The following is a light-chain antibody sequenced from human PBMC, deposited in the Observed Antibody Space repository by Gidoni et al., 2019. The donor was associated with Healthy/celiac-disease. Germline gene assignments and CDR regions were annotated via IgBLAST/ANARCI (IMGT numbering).Light chain of an antibody. CDR2: DAS. V-gene: IGKV3-11*01. J-gene: IGKJ4*01. Sequence: EIVLTQSPATLSLSPGERATLSCRASQSVSSYLAWYQQKPGQAPRLLIYDASNRATGIPARFSGSGSGTDFTLTISSLEPEDFAVYYCQQRSNWLALTFGGXTKVEIK. CDR1: QSVSSY. CDR3: QQRSNWLALT.